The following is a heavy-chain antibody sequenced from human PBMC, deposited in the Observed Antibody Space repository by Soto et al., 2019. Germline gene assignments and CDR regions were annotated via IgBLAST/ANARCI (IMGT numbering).Heavy chain of an antibody. CDR3: ARRRPIFGVDYGMDV. V-gene: IGHV4-59*01. CDR1: GGSISSYY. D-gene: IGHD3-3*01. Sequence: SETLSLTGTVSGGSISSYYWSWIRQPPGKGLEWIGYIYYSGSTNYNPSLKSRVTISVDTSKNQFSLKLSSVTAADTAVYYCARRRPIFGVDYGMDVWGQGTTVTVS. J-gene: IGHJ6*02. CDR2: IYYSGST.